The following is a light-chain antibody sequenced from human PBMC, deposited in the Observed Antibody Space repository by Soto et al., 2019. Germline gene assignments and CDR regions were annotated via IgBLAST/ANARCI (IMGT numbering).Light chain of an antibody. CDR2: GAS. V-gene: IGKV3-15*01. CDR1: QSVSSN. Sequence: EIVMTPSPATFSVSPGERATLSCRASQSVSSNLAWYQQKPGQAPRLLIYGASTRATGIPARFSGSGSGTEFTLTISSLQSEDFAVYYCQQYNDWPRTFGQGTKVDIK. J-gene: IGKJ1*01. CDR3: QQYNDWPRT.